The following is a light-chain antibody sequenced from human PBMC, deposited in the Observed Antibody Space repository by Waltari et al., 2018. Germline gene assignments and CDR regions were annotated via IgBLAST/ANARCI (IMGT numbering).Light chain of an antibody. V-gene: IGLV1-40*01. CDR1: RSKIAAGYS. CDR3: QSYDSSLSGSV. CDR2: ANI. J-gene: IGLJ2*01. Sequence: QSVLTQPPSVSGAPGQRVTISCTGSRSKIAAGYSVQSYQQLPVTAPKRLIYANINRPSGVPARFSGSKSGPSASLAITGLHEDDEADYYCQSYDSSLSGSVFGGGTKLTVL.